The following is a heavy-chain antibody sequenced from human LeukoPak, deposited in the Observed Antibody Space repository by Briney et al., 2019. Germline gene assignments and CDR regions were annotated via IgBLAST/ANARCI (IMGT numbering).Heavy chain of an antibody. J-gene: IGHJ6*03. CDR2: INPNSGGT. CDR1: GYTFTGYY. V-gene: IGHV1-2*06. D-gene: IGHD3-10*01. Sequence: ASVKVSCKASGYTFTGYYMHWVRQAPGQGLEWMGRINPNSGGTNYAQKFQGRVTMTRDTSISTAYMELSSLRSDDTAVYYCARAWGSGSYYKALYYYYYMDVWGKGTTVTVSS. CDR3: ARAWGSGSYYKALYYYYYMDV.